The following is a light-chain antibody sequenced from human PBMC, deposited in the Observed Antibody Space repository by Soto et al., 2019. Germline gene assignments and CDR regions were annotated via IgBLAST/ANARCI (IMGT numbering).Light chain of an antibody. Sequence: DIQMTQSPSSLSASVGDRVTITCRASQSISTYLNWYQQTPGKAPKRLIYAASSLQSGGPSRFGGSGSGTDFTLTISSLHPEDSATYYGQQAYSTPPTFGQGTKVEV. CDR3: QQAYSTPPT. J-gene: IGKJ1*01. CDR1: QSISTY. V-gene: IGKV1-39*01. CDR2: AAS.